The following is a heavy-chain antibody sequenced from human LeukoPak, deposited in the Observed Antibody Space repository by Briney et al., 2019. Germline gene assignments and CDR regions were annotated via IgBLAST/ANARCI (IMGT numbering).Heavy chain of an antibody. Sequence: AETLSLNCTVSADSIRSYYDSWLRQPPGKGLEWLGYIYYGGSTNYKPSLKSRVTMSLDTSESQFSLILRSVTAADTAVYYCARGLRYGSGSYFYYYGMDVWGQGTTVTVSS. CDR1: ADSIRSYY. CDR3: ARGLRYGSGSYFYYYGMDV. CDR2: IYYGGST. D-gene: IGHD3-10*01. V-gene: IGHV4-59*01. J-gene: IGHJ6*02.